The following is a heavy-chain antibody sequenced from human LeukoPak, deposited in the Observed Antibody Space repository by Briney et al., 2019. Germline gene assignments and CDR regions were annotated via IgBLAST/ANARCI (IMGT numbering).Heavy chain of an antibody. D-gene: IGHD6-19*01. CDR3: ARDQSQWLWDY. J-gene: IGHJ4*02. Sequence: GGSLRLSCAASGFTFSSYGMHWVRQAPGKGLEWVAVIWYDGSNKHYADSVKGRFTISRDNSKNTLYLQMNSLRAEDTAVYYCARDQSQWLWDYWGQGTLVTVS. V-gene: IGHV3-33*01. CDR1: GFTFSSYG. CDR2: IWYDGSNK.